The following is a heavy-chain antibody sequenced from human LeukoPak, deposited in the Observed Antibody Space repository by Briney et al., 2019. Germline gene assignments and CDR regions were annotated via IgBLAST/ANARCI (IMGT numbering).Heavy chain of an antibody. D-gene: IGHD6-6*01. Sequence: GGSLRLSCAASGFTFSSYSMNWVRQAPGKGLEWVSSISSSGSYIYYADSVKGRFAISRDNAKNSLYLQMNSLRAEDTAVYYCARDRIKVAPGIIAARLFDNPPVYWGQGTLVTVSS. CDR2: ISSSGSYI. CDR1: GFTFSSYS. V-gene: IGHV3-21*01. J-gene: IGHJ4*02. CDR3: ARDRIKVAPGIIAARLFDNPPVY.